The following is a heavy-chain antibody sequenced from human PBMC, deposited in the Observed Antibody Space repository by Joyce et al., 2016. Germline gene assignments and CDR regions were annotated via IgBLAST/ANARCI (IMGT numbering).Heavy chain of an antibody. V-gene: IGHV1-2*04. Sequence: QVQLVQSGAEVKNLGASVKVSCKASGYTFTGYYLHWVRQAPGQGLEWLGWIEANSGNTGYAQKFQCLVTMTRDPSSTTVYLDLSRLRSDDTAVYFCARKTLFVRKAVDMWGQGTMVTVSS. D-gene: IGHD3-10*01. CDR2: IEANSGNT. CDR3: ARKTLFVRKAVDM. J-gene: IGHJ3*02. CDR1: GYTFTGYY.